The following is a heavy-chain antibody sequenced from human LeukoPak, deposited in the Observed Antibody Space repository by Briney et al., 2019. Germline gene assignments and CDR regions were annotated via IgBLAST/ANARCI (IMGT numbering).Heavy chain of an antibody. CDR3: ARERAGWIHALDI. J-gene: IGHJ3*02. CDR1: GFTFSSYS. CDR2: ISRSSSYI. V-gene: IGHV3-21*04. Sequence: GGSLRLSCAASGFTFSSYSMNWVRQAPGKGLEWVSSISRSSSYISYADSVKGRFTISRDNAKNSLHLQMNSLRAEDTALYFCARERAGWIHALDIWGQGTIVTVSS. D-gene: IGHD5-18*01.